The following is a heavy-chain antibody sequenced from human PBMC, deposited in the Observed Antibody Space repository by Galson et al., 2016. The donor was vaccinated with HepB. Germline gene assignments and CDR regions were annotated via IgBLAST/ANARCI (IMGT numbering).Heavy chain of an antibody. Sequence: QSGAEVKKPGESLRISCKASEYTFTTYWISWVRQMPGKGLEWMGRIDPTDSSTDYSPSFQGHVTISVDKSINTAYLQWSSLRASDTAMYYCARHSVDFRGTQYNFYCMDVWGQGTTVTVSS. J-gene: IGHJ6*02. CDR3: ARHSVDFRGTQYNFYCMDV. CDR1: EYTFTTYW. D-gene: IGHD5-24*01. V-gene: IGHV5-10-1*01. CDR2: IDPTDSST.